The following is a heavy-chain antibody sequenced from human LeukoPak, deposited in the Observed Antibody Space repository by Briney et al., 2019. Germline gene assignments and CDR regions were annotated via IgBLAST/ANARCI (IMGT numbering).Heavy chain of an antibody. Sequence: PGGSLRLSCAASGFTFNTYTMNWVRQAPGKGLEWVSSISTSSSYIYYADSVKGRFTISRDNAKNTLYLQMNSLRVEDTAVYYCARGPPDGSGSYYPGAYWGQGTLVTVSS. CDR2: ISTSSSYI. D-gene: IGHD3-10*01. CDR1: GFTFNTYT. J-gene: IGHJ4*02. CDR3: ARGPPDGSGSYYPGAY. V-gene: IGHV3-21*01.